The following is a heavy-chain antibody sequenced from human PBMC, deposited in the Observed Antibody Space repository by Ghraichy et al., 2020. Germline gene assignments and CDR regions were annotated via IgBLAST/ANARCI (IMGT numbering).Heavy chain of an antibody. Sequence: ASVKVSCKASGYTFTSYGISWVRQAPGQGLEWMGWISAYNGNTNYAQKLQGRVTMTTDTSTSTAYMELRSLRSDDTAVYYCARELGYCSGGSCYNWFDPWGQGTLVTVSS. CDR1: GYTFTSYG. J-gene: IGHJ5*02. CDR3: ARELGYCSGGSCYNWFDP. CDR2: ISAYNGNT. V-gene: IGHV1-18*04. D-gene: IGHD2-15*01.